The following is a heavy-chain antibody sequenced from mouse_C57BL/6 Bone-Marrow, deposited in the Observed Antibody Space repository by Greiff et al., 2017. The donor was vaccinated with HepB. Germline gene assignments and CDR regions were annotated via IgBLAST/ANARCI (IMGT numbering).Heavy chain of an antibody. CDR3: ARGMGYDYDSYFDY. D-gene: IGHD2-4*01. CDR2: ISSGSSTI. J-gene: IGHJ2*01. V-gene: IGHV5-17*01. CDR1: GFTFSDYG. Sequence: EVMLVESGGGLVKPGGSLKLSCAASGFTFSDYGMHWVRQAPEKGLEWVAYISSGSSTIYYADTVKGRFTISRDNAKNTLFLQMTSLRSEDTAMYYCARGMGYDYDSYFDYWGQGTTLTVSS.